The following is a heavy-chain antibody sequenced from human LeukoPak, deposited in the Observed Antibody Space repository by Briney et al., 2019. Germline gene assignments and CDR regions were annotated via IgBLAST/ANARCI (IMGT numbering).Heavy chain of an antibody. CDR3: ARSRDTTNYYGMDV. J-gene: IGHJ6*02. V-gene: IGHV4-4*02. CDR2: IHHGGST. Sequence: SGTLSLTCAVSVDSISSSKWWSWVRQAPGKGLEWIGEIHHGGSTNYNPFLKSRVTISIDKSKNEFSLKMSSVTAADTAVYYCARSRDTTNYYGMDVWGQGTTVTVSS. D-gene: IGHD1-1*01. CDR1: VDSISSSKW.